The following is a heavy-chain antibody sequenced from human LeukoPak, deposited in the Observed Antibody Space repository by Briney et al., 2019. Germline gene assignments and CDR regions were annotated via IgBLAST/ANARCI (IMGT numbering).Heavy chain of an antibody. CDR1: GFTFSDYY. J-gene: IGHJ4*02. CDR3: AKAEGYDILTGLDY. D-gene: IGHD3-9*01. CDR2: ISSISTYT. V-gene: IGHV3-11*03. Sequence: PGGSLRLSCAVSGFTFSDYYMSWIRQAPGKGLEWVSYISSISTYTDYADSVKGRFTISRDNSKNTLYLQMNSLRTEDTAVYYCAKAEGYDILTGLDYWGQGTLVTVSS.